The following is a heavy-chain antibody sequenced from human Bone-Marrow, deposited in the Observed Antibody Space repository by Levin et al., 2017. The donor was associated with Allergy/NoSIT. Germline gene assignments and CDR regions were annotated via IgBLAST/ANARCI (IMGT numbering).Heavy chain of an antibody. D-gene: IGHD6-13*01. CDR2: IISHGSST. Sequence: GGSLRLSCAASGFTFSSSWMHWVRQAPGKGLVWVSGIISHGSSTNYADSVKGRFTISRDNVKNTLYLQMNSLRAEDTAVYYCARAGYSSSWTDLEYWGQGTLVTVSS. J-gene: IGHJ4*02. CDR3: ARAGYSSSWTDLEY. V-gene: IGHV3-74*01. CDR1: GFTFSSSW.